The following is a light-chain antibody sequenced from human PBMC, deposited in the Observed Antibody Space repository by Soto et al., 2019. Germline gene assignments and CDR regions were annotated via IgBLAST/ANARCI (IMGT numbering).Light chain of an antibody. J-gene: IGKJ3*01. V-gene: IGKV3-20*01. Sequence: EIVLTQSPGTLSLSPGERATLSCRASQSVSSSYLAWYQHKPGQAPRLLIYGASTRATGIPDRFSGSGSGTDFTLTISSLEPEEVAVYVCQHFGSPFTFGPGTKVDLK. CDR2: GAS. CDR1: QSVSSSY. CDR3: QHFGSPFT.